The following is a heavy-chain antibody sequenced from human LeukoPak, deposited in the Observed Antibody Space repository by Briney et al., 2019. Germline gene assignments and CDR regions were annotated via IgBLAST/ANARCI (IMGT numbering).Heavy chain of an antibody. Sequence: GGSLRLSCVASGFTFSNYAMSWVRQAPGKGLEWVSTISGIGDNTYYADSVKGRFTISRDNSKNTLYLQMDSLRAEDTAVYYCARDGSTSDYAFDIWGQGTMVTVSS. CDR2: ISGIGDNT. V-gene: IGHV3-23*01. CDR3: ARDGSTSDYAFDI. CDR1: GFTFSNYA. D-gene: IGHD2-2*01. J-gene: IGHJ3*02.